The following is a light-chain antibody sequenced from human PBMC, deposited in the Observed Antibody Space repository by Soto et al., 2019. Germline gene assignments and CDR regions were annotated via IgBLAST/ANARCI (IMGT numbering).Light chain of an antibody. Sequence: IQLTQSPSSLSASVGDRITITCRASQSISSYLNWYQQKPGKAPKLLIYAASSLQSGVPSRFSGSGSGTEFTLTISSLQSEDFAVYYCQQYKNWPLVGQGTRLEIK. V-gene: IGKV1-39*01. CDR1: QSISSY. CDR2: AAS. CDR3: QQYKNWPL. J-gene: IGKJ5*01.